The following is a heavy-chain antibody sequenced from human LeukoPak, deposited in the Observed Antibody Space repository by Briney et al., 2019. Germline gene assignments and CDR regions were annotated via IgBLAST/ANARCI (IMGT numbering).Heavy chain of an antibody. CDR3: AAIHDYGVYYFDY. D-gene: IGHD4-17*01. V-gene: IGHV3-30*03. CDR2: ISYDGSNK. J-gene: IGHJ4*02. CDR1: GFTFSSYG. Sequence: GGSLRLSCAASGFTFSSYGMHWVRQAPGKGLEWVAVISYDGSNKCYADSVKGRFTISRDNSKNTLYLQMNSLRAEDTAVYYCAAIHDYGVYYFDYWGQGTLVTVSS.